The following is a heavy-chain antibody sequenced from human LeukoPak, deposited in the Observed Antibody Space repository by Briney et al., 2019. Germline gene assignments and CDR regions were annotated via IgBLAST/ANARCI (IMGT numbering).Heavy chain of an antibody. Sequence: PGGSLRLSCAASGFTFSSYGMHWVRQAPGKGLEWVAVISYDGSNKYYADSVKGRFTISRDNSKNTLYLQMNSLRAEDTAVYYCARDLLGATEEYYFDYWGQGTLVTVSS. CDR2: ISYDGSNK. D-gene: IGHD1-26*01. J-gene: IGHJ4*02. CDR1: GFTFSSYG. V-gene: IGHV3-30*19. CDR3: ARDLLGATEEYYFDY.